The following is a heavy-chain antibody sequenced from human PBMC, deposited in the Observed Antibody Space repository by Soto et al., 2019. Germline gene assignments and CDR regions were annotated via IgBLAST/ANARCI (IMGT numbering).Heavy chain of an antibody. J-gene: IGHJ3*02. Sequence: QVQLQESGPGLVKPSQTLSLTCTVSGGSISSGGYYWSWIRQHPGKGLEWIGYIYYSGSTYYNPSLKSRVTISVDTSKNQFFLKLSSVTAADTAVYYCARHQWELQSRLAFDIWGQGTMVTVSS. CDR2: IYYSGST. CDR1: GGSISSGGYY. CDR3: ARHQWELQSRLAFDI. D-gene: IGHD1-26*01. V-gene: IGHV4-31*03.